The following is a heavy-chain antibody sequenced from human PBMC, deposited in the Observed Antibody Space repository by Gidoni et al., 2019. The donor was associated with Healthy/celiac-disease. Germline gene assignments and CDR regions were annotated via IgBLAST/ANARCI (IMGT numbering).Heavy chain of an antibody. CDR3: ARDRYCSSTSCLTGGYGMDV. J-gene: IGHJ6*04. V-gene: IGHV3-30-3*01. CDR2: ISYDGSNK. CDR1: GFTFSSYA. D-gene: IGHD2-2*01. Sequence: QVQLVESGGGVVQPGRSLRLSCAASGFTFSSYAMRWVRQAPGKGLEWVAVISYDGSNKYYADSVKGRFTISRDNSKNTLYLQMNSLRAEDTAVYYCARDRYCSSTSCLTGGYGMDVWGKGTTVTVSS.